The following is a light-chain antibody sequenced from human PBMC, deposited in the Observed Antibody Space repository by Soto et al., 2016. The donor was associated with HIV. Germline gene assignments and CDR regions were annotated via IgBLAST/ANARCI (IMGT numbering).Light chain of an antibody. V-gene: IGKV1-13*02. CDR3: QQSHSTPRT. Sequence: AIQLTQSPSSLSASVGDRVTITCRASQGISSALAWYQQKPGKSPKLLIYEASNLEGGVPSRFSGSGSETEFTLTISSLQPEDFATYYCQQSHSTPRTFGQGTKLEIK. CDR1: QGISSA. CDR2: EAS. J-gene: IGKJ2*01.